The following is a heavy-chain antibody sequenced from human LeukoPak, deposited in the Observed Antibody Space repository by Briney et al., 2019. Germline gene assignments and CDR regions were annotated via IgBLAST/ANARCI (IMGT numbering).Heavy chain of an antibody. CDR2: IYTSGSN. CDR3: ARGIAVARTGYYGMDV. J-gene: IGHJ6*02. D-gene: IGHD6-19*01. Sequence: SETLSLTCTVSGGSISSYYWRWVRQPAGKGLEWIGRIYTSGSNNYNPSLTRGVTISVDTSKKQFSLKLTSVTAADTAVYYCARGIAVARTGYYGMDVWGQGTTVTVSS. V-gene: IGHV4-4*07. CDR1: GGSISSYY.